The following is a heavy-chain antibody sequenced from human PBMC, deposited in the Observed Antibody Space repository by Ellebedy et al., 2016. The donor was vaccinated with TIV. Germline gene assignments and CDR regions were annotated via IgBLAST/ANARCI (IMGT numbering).Heavy chain of an antibody. D-gene: IGHD3-9*01. CDR2: ISWDGGST. CDR3: AKDMGRYFDWLGAFDI. V-gene: IGHV3-43*01. J-gene: IGHJ3*02. CDR1: GFTFDDYT. Sequence: PGGSLRLSCAASGFTFDDYTMHWVRQAPGKGLEWVSLISWDGGSTYYADSVKGRFTISRDNSKNSLYLQMNSLRTEDTALYYCAKDMGRYFDWLGAFDIWGQGTMVTVSS.